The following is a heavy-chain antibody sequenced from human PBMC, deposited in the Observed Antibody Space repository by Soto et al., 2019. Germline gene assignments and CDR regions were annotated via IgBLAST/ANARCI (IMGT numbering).Heavy chain of an antibody. J-gene: IGHJ4*02. CDR2: IYWDDDK. V-gene: IGHV2-5*02. Sequence: QITLKESGPTLVKPTQTLTLTCTFSGFSLSTSGVGVGWIRQPPGKALEWLALIYWDDDKRYSPSLKSRLTSPKDTSNNQVVLTMTNMAPVDTATYYCAHTLYGDYPIDYWGQGTLVTVSS. CDR1: GFSLSTSGVG. D-gene: IGHD4-17*01. CDR3: AHTLYGDYPIDY.